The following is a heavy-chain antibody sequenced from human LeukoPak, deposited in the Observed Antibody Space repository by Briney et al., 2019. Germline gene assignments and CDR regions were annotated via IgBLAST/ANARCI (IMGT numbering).Heavy chain of an antibody. CDR3: ARQLGYCSSTSCYADKVDL. V-gene: IGHV4-39*01. D-gene: IGHD2-2*01. Sequence: NLPKTLSLPCTVSDGPIISSTYYWAGIRQPPGKGLMWIGSIYYSGSTTYNPSLKNRVTISVDTSKNQFSLKLSSVTPADTAVYYCARQLGYCSSTSCYADKVDLWGQGTVVSVSS. CDR1: DGPIISSTYY. J-gene: IGHJ4*02. CDR2: IYYSGST.